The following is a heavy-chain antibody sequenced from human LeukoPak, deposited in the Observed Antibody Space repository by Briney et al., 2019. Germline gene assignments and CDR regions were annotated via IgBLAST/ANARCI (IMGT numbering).Heavy chain of an antibody. Sequence: SQTLSLTCAISGDSVSSNSAAWNWIRQSPSRGLEWLGRTYYRSKWYNDYAVSVKSRITINPDTSKNQFSLQLNSVTPEDTAVDYCARDWKGRVYSSGWYLAFDIWGQGTMVTVSS. J-gene: IGHJ3*02. D-gene: IGHD6-19*01. CDR2: TYYRSKWYN. V-gene: IGHV6-1*01. CDR1: GDSVSSNSAA. CDR3: ARDWKGRVYSSGWYLAFDI.